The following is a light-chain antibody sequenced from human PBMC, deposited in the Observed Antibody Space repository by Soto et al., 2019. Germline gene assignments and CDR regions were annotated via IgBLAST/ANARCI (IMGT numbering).Light chain of an antibody. CDR3: LLSYSGAHVV. CDR1: TGPVTSGHY. J-gene: IGLJ2*01. Sequence: QAVVTQEPSLPVSPGGTVTITCGSSTGPVTSGHYPYWFRQKPGQAPRTLIYDTSNKHSWTPARFSGSLLGGKAALTLSGAQPEDEAEYYCLLSYSGAHVVFGGGTKVTVL. V-gene: IGLV7-46*01. CDR2: DTS.